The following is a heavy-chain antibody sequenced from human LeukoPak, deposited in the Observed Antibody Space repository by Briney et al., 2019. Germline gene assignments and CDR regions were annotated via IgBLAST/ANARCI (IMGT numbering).Heavy chain of an antibody. CDR3: AKRGVVIRVILVGFHKEAYYFDS. CDR1: GITLSNYG. D-gene: IGHD3-22*01. Sequence: QPGGSLILSCAVSGITLSNYGMSWVRQAPGKGLEWVAGISDSGGRTNYADSVKGRFTISRDSPKNTLHLQMNSLRAEDTAVYFCAKRGVVIRVILVGFHKEAYYFDSWGQGALVTVSS. J-gene: IGHJ4*02. V-gene: IGHV3-23*01. CDR2: ISDSGGRT.